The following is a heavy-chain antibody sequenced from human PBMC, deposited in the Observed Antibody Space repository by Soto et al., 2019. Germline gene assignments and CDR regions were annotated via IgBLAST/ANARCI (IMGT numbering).Heavy chain of an antibody. CDR1: GGSISSGGYS. D-gene: IGHD2-21*02. V-gene: IGHV4-30-2*01. Sequence: SETLSLTCAVSGGSISSGGYSWSWIRQPPGKGLEWIGYMYHSGSTYYNPSLKSRVTMSLDTSKNQFSLKLTSVTAADTAVYYCAREGDVPYYYYGMDVWGQGTTVTVSS. CDR2: MYHSGST. J-gene: IGHJ6*02. CDR3: AREGDVPYYYYGMDV.